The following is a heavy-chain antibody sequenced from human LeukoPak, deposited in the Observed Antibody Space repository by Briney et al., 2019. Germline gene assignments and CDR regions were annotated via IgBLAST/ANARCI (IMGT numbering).Heavy chain of an antibody. CDR1: GFTFSSYS. CDR3: ARLVRGVLDY. V-gene: IGHV3-48*04. D-gene: IGHD3-10*01. CDR2: ISSSGSTI. J-gene: IGHJ4*02. Sequence: GGSLRLSCAASGFTFSSYSMNWVRQAPGKGLEWVSYISSSGSTIYYADSVKGRFTISRDNAKNSLYLQMNSLRAEDTAVYYCARLVRGVLDYWGQGTLVTVSS.